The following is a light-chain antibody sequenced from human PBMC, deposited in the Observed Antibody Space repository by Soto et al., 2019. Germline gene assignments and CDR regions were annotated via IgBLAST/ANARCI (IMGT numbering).Light chain of an antibody. J-gene: IGLJ2*01. CDR2: EGS. CDR1: SSDVGSYNL. Sequence: SALTQPASVSGSPGQSITLSCTGTSSDVGSYNLVSWYQPHPGKAPKLMLYEGSKRPSGVSNPFSGSKSGNTASLTSSGLQAEDESDYYCCSYAGSSSVVFGGGTKLTVL. CDR3: CSYAGSSSVV. V-gene: IGLV2-23*01.